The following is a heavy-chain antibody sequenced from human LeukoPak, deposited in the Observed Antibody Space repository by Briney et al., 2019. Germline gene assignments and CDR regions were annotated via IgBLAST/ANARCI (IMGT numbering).Heavy chain of an antibody. Sequence: GGSLRLSCAASGFTFSSYAMSWVRQAPGKGLEWVSAISDSGAISYYADSVKGRFTISRDNSKNTLYLQMNSLRAEDTAVYYCAKGGISYYSDYWGQGTLVTVSS. CDR1: GFTFSSYA. J-gene: IGHJ4*02. CDR2: ISDSGAIS. V-gene: IGHV3-23*01. D-gene: IGHD2-8*02. CDR3: AKGGISYYSDY.